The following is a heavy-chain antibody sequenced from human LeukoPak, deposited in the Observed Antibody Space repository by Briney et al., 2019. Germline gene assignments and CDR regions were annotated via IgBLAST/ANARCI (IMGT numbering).Heavy chain of an antibody. CDR1: SYSISSGYY. Sequence: KPSETLSLTCAVSSYSISSGYYWGWIRQPPGKGLEWIGSIYHSGSTYYNPSLKSRVTISVDTSKNQFSLKLSSVTAADTAVYYCARSSYGYNYFDYWGQGTLVTVSS. CDR2: IYHSGST. V-gene: IGHV4-38-2*01. D-gene: IGHD5-18*01. J-gene: IGHJ4*02. CDR3: ARSSYGYNYFDY.